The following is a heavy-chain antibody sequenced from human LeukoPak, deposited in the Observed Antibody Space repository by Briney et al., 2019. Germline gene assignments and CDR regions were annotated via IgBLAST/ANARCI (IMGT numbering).Heavy chain of an antibody. V-gene: IGHV3-9*01. CDR2: ISWNSETI. J-gene: IGHJ5*02. CDR3: TKPFGP. Sequence: PGGSLRLSCAASGFTFDDYAMHWVRQAPGKGLEWVSGISWNSETIGYADSVKGRFTISRDNAKNSQFLQMKSLRVEDTALYYCTKPFGPWGQGTLVTVSS. CDR1: GFTFDDYA.